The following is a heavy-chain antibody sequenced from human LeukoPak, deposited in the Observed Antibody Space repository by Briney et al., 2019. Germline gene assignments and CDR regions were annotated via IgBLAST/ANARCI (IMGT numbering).Heavy chain of an antibody. D-gene: IGHD3-3*01. CDR1: GYTFTGYY. CDR2: INPNSGGT. Sequence: ASVKVSCKASGYTFTGYYMHWVRQASGQGLEWMGWINPNSGGTNYAQKFQGRVAMTRDTSISTAYMELSRLRSDDTAVYYCARSWSGREFDYWGQGTLVTVSS. V-gene: IGHV1-2*02. J-gene: IGHJ4*02. CDR3: ARSWSGREFDY.